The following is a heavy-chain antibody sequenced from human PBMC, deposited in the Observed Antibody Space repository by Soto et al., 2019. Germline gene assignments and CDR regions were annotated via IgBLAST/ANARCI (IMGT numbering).Heavy chain of an antibody. CDR3: ARAGAATLSDY. CDR2: IYYNGST. Sequence: SETLSLTCTVSGGSVSSGRYYWAWVRQPPERGLEWIGFIYYNGSTNSNPSLKSRVTISVDTSKNQFSLKLSSVTAADTAVYYCARAGAATLSDYWGQGTLVTVSS. CDR1: GGSVSSGRYY. J-gene: IGHJ4*02. D-gene: IGHD2-15*01. V-gene: IGHV4-61*01.